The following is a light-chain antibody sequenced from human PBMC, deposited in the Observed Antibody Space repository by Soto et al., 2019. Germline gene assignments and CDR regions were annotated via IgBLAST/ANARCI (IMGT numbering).Light chain of an antibody. Sequence: QSALTQPRSVSGSPGHSVTISCTGTNSDVGGYNFVSWYQQHPGKAPKLMIYDVSKRPSGVPDRFSGSKSGNTASLTISGLQAEDEADYYCCSYAGSYTWVFGGGTKLTVL. J-gene: IGLJ3*02. V-gene: IGLV2-11*01. CDR1: NSDVGGYNF. CDR3: CSYAGSYTWV. CDR2: DVS.